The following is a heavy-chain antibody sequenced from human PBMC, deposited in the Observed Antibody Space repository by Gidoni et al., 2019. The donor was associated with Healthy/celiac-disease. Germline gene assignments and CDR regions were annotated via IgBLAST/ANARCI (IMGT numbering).Heavy chain of an antibody. D-gene: IGHD2-15*01. V-gene: IGHV3-74*01. CDR2: SNSEGSST. CDR1: GFTFSSYW. Sequence: EVHLLESGGGFVQPGGSLILSCAASGFTFSSYWMHWVRQAPGKGLVWVHGSNSEGSSTSYADSVKGRFTISRDNAKNTLYLQMNRLRAEDTAVYYCARSGGHTWGVDAFDIWGQGTMVTVSS. CDR3: ARSGGHTWGVDAFDI. J-gene: IGHJ3*02.